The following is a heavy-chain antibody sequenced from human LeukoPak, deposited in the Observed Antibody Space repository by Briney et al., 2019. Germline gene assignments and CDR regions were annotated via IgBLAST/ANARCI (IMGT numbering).Heavy chain of an antibody. CDR3: VIHGFDY. D-gene: IGHD4-17*01. CDR1: GFTFNSYN. CDR2: ISTSSSTI. J-gene: IGHJ4*02. V-gene: IGHV3-48*02. Sequence: GGSLRLSCAVAGFTFNSYNVNWVRQAPGKGLEWVSYISTSSSTIYYADSVKGRFTISRDNAKNSLYLQMNSLSDDDTAVYYCVIHGFDYWGQGTLVTVSS.